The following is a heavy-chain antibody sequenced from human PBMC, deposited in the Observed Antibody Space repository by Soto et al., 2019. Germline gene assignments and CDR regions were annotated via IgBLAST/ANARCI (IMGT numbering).Heavy chain of an antibody. CDR3: AXSGQPRSYYYYYYGMDV. J-gene: IGHJ6*02. CDR1: GYTFTSYG. V-gene: IGHV1-18*01. Sequence: GASVKVSCKASGYTFTSYGISWVRQAPGQGLEWMGWISAYNGNTNYAQKLQGRVTMTTDTSTSTAYMELRSLRSDDTAVYYCAXSGQPRSYYYYYYGMDVWGQGTTVTVSS. CDR2: ISAYNGNT. D-gene: IGHD3-10*01.